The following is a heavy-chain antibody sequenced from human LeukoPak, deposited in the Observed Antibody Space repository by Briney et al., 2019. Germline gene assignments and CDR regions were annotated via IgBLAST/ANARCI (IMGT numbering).Heavy chain of an antibody. J-gene: IGHJ6*03. CDR3: ARGSHLDYDFWSGYVPRGRFSYYYYYMDV. CDR1: GYTFTSYD. D-gene: IGHD3-3*01. V-gene: IGHV1-8*01. Sequence: GASVKVSCKASGYTFTSYDINWVRQATGQGLEWMGWMNPNSGNTGYAQKFQGRVTMTRNTTISTAYMELSSLRSEDTAVYYCARGSHLDYDFWSGYVPRGRFSYYYYYMDVWGKGTTVTVSS. CDR2: MNPNSGNT.